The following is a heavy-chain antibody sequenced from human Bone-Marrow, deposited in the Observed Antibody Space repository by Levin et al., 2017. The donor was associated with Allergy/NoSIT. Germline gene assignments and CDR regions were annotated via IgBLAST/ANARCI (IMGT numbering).Heavy chain of an antibody. CDR2: VSDDGNKK. J-gene: IGHJ6*02. CDR1: GVTFSSFG. D-gene: IGHD3-10*01. V-gene: IGHV3-30*18. CDR3: AKELNPSMVRGVMNYYYGMDV. Sequence: GGSLRLSCDVSGVTFSSFGMHWVRQAPGKGLEWVAGVSDDGNKKYYGDSVKGRFTVSRDNSKNTLYLQMNSLRAEDTAVYYCAKELNPSMVRGVMNYYYGMDVWGQGTTVTVSS.